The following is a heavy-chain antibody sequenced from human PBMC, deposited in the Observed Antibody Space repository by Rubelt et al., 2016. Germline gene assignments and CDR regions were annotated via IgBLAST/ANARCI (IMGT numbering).Heavy chain of an antibody. CDR2: ISAYNGNT. Sequence: QVQLVQSGAEVKKPGASVKVSCKASGYTFTSYGISWVRQAPGQGLEWMGWISAYNGNTNYAQKLQGRVTMTTDTSPSTAYMELRSLRSDDTAVYYCARDVITMIVVVINGSPNPDAFDIWGQGTMVTVSS. V-gene: IGHV1-18*01. D-gene: IGHD3-22*01. J-gene: IGHJ3*02. CDR3: ARDVITMIVVVINGSPNPDAFDI. CDR1: GYTFTSYG.